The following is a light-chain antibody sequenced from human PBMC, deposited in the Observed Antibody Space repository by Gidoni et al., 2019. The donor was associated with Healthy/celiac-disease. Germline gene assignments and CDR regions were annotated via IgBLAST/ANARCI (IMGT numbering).Light chain of an antibody. CDR3: QQYDNLPPLT. CDR1: QDISNY. V-gene: IGKV1-33*01. J-gene: IGKJ4*01. CDR2: DAS. Sequence: DIQMTQSPSSLSASVGDRVTITCQASQDISNYLNWYQQKPGKAPQLLIYDASNLETGVPSRFSGSGSGTDFTFTISSLPPEVIATYYFQQYDNLPPLTFGGGTKVEIK.